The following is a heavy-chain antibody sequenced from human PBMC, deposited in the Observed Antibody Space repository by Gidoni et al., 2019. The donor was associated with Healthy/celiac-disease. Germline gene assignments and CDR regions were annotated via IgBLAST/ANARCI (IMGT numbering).Heavy chain of an antibody. J-gene: IGHJ5*02. D-gene: IGHD3-10*01. V-gene: IGHV4-34*01. CDR2: INHSGST. CDR3: ARVGSYYYGSGSYSKNWFDP. Sequence: QLQLQQCGAGLSKPSENLSLTCAVYGVSFSGYYWSWIRQPPGKGLEWIGEINHSGSTNYNPSLKSRVTISVDTSKNQFSLKLSSVTAADTAVYYCARVGSYYYGSGSYSKNWFDPWGQGTLVTVSS. CDR1: GVSFSGYY.